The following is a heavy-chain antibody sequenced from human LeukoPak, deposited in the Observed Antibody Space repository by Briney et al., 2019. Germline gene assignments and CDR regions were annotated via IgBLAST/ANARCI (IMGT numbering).Heavy chain of an antibody. CDR2: IRSKANSYAT. V-gene: IGHV3-73*01. CDR1: GFTFSGSA. J-gene: IGHJ4*02. D-gene: IGHD6-6*01. CDR3: AKVFISSSSSFDY. Sequence: GGSLRLSCAASGFTFSGSAMHWVRQASGKGLEWVGRIRSKANSYATAYAASVKGRFTISRDDSKNTAYLQMNSLRAEDTAVYYCAKVFISSSSSFDYWGQGTLVTVSS.